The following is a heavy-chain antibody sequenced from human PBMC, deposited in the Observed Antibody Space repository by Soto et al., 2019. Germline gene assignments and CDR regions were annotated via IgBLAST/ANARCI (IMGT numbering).Heavy chain of an antibody. J-gene: IGHJ3*01. D-gene: IGHD2-21*01. CDR1: GFTLDTYG. CDR3: ARDWGACTPGECYSHGFAL. CDR2: SWHDGRHL. Sequence: QEQLVESGGGMVQPGGSLRLSCAVSGFTLDTYGMHWVRQAAGQGLEWVAVSWHDGRHLDYADSVRGRFTVFRDVSKNALLLEMTGLRGDDTAVYYCARDWGACTPGECYSHGFALWGQGTLVTVSS. V-gene: IGHV3-33*01.